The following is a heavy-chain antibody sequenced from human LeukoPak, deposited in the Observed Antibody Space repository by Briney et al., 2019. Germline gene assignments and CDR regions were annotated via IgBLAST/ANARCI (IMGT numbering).Heavy chain of an antibody. Sequence: SETLSLTCTVSAGSISSYYWSWIRQPPGKGLEWIGYIYSSGSTNYNPSLKSRVTISVDTSKNQFSLKLSSVTAADTAVYYCARVDEGGYYYYGMDVWGQGTTVTVSS. D-gene: IGHD3-16*01. CDR1: AGSISSYY. CDR2: IYSSGST. V-gene: IGHV4-59*01. J-gene: IGHJ6*02. CDR3: ARVDEGGYYYYGMDV.